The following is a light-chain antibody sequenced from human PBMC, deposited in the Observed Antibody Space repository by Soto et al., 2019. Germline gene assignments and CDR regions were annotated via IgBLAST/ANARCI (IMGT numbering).Light chain of an antibody. V-gene: IGLV4-69*01. CDR1: SGHSSYA. CDR2: LKSDGSH. J-gene: IGLJ3*02. Sequence: QPVLTQSPSASASLGASVKLTCTQSSGHSSYAIAWHQQQPEKGPRYLMKLKSDGSHSKGDGIPDRFSGSSSGAERYLTISSLQSEDEADYYCQTWGTGIQVFGGGTKLTVL. CDR3: QTWGTGIQV.